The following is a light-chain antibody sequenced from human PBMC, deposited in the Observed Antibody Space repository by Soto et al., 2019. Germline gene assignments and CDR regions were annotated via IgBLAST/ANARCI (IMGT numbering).Light chain of an antibody. CDR1: QSVRSS. CDR2: DAS. V-gene: IGKV3-11*01. Sequence: EIVLTQSPDTLSLSPGERATLSCRASQSVRSSLAWYQQKPGQAPRLLIYDASNSATGIAARFSGSGSGTDFTLTISSLEPEDYAVDYCQQRSNWPPEVTFGPGTKVDIK. CDR3: QQRSNWPPEVT. J-gene: IGKJ3*01.